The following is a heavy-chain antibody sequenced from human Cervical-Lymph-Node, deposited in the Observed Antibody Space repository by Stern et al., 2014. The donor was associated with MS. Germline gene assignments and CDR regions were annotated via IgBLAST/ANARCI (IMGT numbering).Heavy chain of an antibody. CDR3: ARGTYYYGMDV. CDR1: GFNFATNW. J-gene: IGHJ6*02. Sequence: EVQLEESGAEVKKPGESLKISCKGSGFNFATNWIAWVRQMPGKGLEWMAIIYADDSDTRYSPSFQVQVPISADKSISTAYLQWSSLKASDTAMYYCARGTYYYGMDVWGRGTTVTVSS. CDR2: IYADDSDT. V-gene: IGHV5-51*03. D-gene: IGHD1-26*01.